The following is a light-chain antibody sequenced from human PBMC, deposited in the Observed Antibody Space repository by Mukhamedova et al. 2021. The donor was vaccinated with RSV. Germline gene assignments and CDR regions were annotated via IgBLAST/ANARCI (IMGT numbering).Light chain of an antibody. CDR1: QSVLYSGNNKNY. CDR3: QEYYSVPFT. V-gene: IGKV4-1*01. CDR2: WVS. Sequence: SQSVLYSGNNKNYLAWYQQKPGQPPKLLISWVSTRESGVPDRFSGSGSGTDFTLTISSLQAEDVAVYYCQEYYSVPFTFGPGTK. J-gene: IGKJ3*01.